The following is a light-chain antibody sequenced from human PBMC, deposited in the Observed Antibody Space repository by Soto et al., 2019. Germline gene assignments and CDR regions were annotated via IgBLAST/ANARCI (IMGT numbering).Light chain of an antibody. Sequence: DIQMTQSPSSLSVSVGDRVTITCRASQSITYSLNWYQQKPGKAPKLLVYAGSSLQSGFPSRFSCNRYGTDFTLNISSLQPEDFATYYCHHFYSYPYPFGRGTKQQLK. V-gene: IGKV1-39*01. J-gene: IGKJ2*01. CDR2: AGS. CDR3: HHFYSYPYP. CDR1: QSITYS.